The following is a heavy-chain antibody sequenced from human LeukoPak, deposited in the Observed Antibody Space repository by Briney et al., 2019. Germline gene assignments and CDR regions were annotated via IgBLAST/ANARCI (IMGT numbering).Heavy chain of an antibody. D-gene: IGHD3-9*01. V-gene: IGHV3-53*01. CDR2: IYSGGSR. CDR3: ERVDILPGQFLDC. Sequence: GGSLRLSCATSGFTVSTNYMSWVRQAPGKGLEWVAVIYSGGSRYYADSVEGGFTISRDTTKNMAYLQLSSLKAEDTAVNYWERVDILPGQFLDCWVQGSLV. J-gene: IGHJ4*02. CDR1: GFTVSTNY.